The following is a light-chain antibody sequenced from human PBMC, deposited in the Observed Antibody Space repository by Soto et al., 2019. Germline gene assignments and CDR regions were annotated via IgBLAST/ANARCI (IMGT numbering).Light chain of an antibody. CDR1: QSVSSNY. CDR2: GAS. J-gene: IGKJ1*01. V-gene: IGKV3-20*01. Sequence: GESPNLSYSVSQSVSSNYLAGYQQKPGQAPRILIYGASSRATGIQDRFSGSGSGTDFTLTISRLVHEDYAVYYFHQYDGVKRRKFAQGT. CDR3: HQYDGVKRRK.